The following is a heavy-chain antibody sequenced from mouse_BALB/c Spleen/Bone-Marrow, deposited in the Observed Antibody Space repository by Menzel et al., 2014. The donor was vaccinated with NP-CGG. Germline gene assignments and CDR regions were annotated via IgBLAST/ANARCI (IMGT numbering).Heavy chain of an antibody. J-gene: IGHJ3*01. V-gene: IGHV5-9-3*01. CDR3: ARHDYAY. Sequence: EVQVVESGGGLVKPGGSLKLSCAASGLTFSSYAMSWVRQTPEKRLEWVATISSGGSYTYYPDSVKGRFAISRDNAKNTLYLQMSSLRSEDTAMYYCARHDYAYWGQGTLVTVSA. CDR2: ISSGGSYT. D-gene: IGHD2-4*01. CDR1: GLTFSSYA.